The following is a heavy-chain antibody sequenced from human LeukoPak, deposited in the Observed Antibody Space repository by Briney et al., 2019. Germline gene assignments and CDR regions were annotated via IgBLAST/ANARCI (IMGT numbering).Heavy chain of an antibody. CDR2: IKQDGSEK. Sequence: GGSLRLSCAASGFTFSSYWMSWVRQAPGKGLEWVANIKQDGSEKYYVDSVKGRFTISRDNAKNSLYLQMNSLRAEDTAVYYCARDHYDFWSGANDAFDIWGQGTMVTVSS. V-gene: IGHV3-7*01. J-gene: IGHJ3*02. CDR3: ARDHYDFWSGANDAFDI. D-gene: IGHD3-3*01. CDR1: GFTFSSYW.